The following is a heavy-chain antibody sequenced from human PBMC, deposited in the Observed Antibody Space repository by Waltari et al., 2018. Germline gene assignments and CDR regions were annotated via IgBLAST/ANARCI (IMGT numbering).Heavy chain of an antibody. D-gene: IGHD6-13*01. CDR3: ASLRIAAAGTYGMDV. Sequence: EVQLVQSGAEVKTPGESLRIPCTGSGYSFTSYWIRWVPTMPGKGMEWMGRIDPSDSYTNYSPSFQGHVTISADKSISTAYLQWSSLKASDTAMYYCASLRIAAAGTYGMDVWGQGTTVTVSS. V-gene: IGHV5-10-1*03. J-gene: IGHJ6*02. CDR1: GYSFTSYW. CDR2: IDPSDSYT.